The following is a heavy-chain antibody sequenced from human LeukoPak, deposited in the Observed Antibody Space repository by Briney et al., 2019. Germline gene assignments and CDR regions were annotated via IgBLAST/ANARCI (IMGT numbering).Heavy chain of an antibody. CDR2: IYPGDSDT. CDR3: ARLGVVPAAIRGGWFDP. J-gene: IGHJ5*02. V-gene: IGHV5-51*01. Sequence: GESLKISCKGSGYSFTSYCIGWVRQMPGKGLEWMGIIYPGDSDTRYSPSFQGQVTISADKSISAAYLQWSSLKASDTAMYYCARLGVVPAAIRGGWFDPWGQGTLVTVSS. D-gene: IGHD2-2*01. CDR1: GYSFTSYC.